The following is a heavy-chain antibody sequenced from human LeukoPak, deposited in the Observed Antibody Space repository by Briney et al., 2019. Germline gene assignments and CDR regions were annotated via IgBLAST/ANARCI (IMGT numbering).Heavy chain of an antibody. CDR1: GFTFSSYD. J-gene: IGHJ6*02. D-gene: IGHD3-22*01. CDR2: ISYDGSNK. Sequence: GGSLRLSCAASGFTFSSYDMHWVRQAPGKGLEWVAVISYDGSNKYYADSVKGRFTISRDNSKNTLYLQMNSLRAEDTAVYYCAKDFYDSSGYQGGMDVWGQGTTVTVSS. V-gene: IGHV3-30*18. CDR3: AKDFYDSSGYQGGMDV.